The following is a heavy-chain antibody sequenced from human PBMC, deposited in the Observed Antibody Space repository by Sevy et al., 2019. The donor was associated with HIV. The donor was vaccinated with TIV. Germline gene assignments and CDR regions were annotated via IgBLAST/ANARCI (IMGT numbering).Heavy chain of an antibody. CDR1: GFTFSSYG. D-gene: IGHD4-4*01. J-gene: IGHJ4*02. CDR3: ARERTTVTTWYYFDY. V-gene: IGHV3-33*01. CDR2: IWYDGSNK. Sequence: GGSRRLSCAASGFTFSSYGMHWVRQAPGKGLEWVAVIWYDGSNKYYADSVKGRFTISRDNSKNTLYLQMNSLRAEDTAVYYCARERTTVTTWYYFDYWGQGTLVTVSS.